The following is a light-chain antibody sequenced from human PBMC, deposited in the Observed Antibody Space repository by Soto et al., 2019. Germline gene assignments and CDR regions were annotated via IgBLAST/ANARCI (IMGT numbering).Light chain of an antibody. J-gene: IGKJ1*01. CDR3: QQSYSTWT. CDR2: AAS. Sequence: DIQMTPSPSSLSASVVDRVTITCRASQSISSYLNWYQQKPAKAPKLLIYAASSLQSGVPSMFSGSGSGTDFTLTISSLQPEDFATYYCQQSYSTWTFGQGTKVDIK. V-gene: IGKV1-39*01. CDR1: QSISSY.